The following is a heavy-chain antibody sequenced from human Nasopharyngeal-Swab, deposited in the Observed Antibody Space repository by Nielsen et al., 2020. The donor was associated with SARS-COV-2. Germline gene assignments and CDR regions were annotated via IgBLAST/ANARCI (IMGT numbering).Heavy chain of an antibody. V-gene: IGHV4-39*01. CDR1: GGSISSSTYY. Sequence: GSLRLSCTVSGGSISSSTYYWAWIRQPPGKGLEWIGSIYYGGSTYYNPSLKSRVTVSVDTSKNQFSLKLSSVTAADTAVYYCATLSSSWYEYYFDYWGQGTLVTVSS. CDR3: ATLSSSWYEYYFDY. D-gene: IGHD6-13*01. J-gene: IGHJ4*02. CDR2: IYYGGST.